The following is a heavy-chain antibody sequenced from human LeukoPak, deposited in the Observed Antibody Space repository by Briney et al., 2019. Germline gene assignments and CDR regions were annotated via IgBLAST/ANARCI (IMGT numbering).Heavy chain of an antibody. CDR3: ARRFETVAGTFYFDY. CDR2: IYPGDSDT. D-gene: IGHD6-19*01. CDR1: GYSFTSYW. Sequence: GESLKISCKGSGYSFTSYWIGWVRQMPGKGLEWMGIIYPGDSDTRYSPSFQGQVIISADKSISTAYLQWSSLKASDTAMYYCARRFETVAGTFYFDYWGQGTLVTVSS. V-gene: IGHV5-51*01. J-gene: IGHJ4*02.